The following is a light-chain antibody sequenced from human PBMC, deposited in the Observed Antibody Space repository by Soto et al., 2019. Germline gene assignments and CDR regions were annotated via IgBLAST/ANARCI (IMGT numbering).Light chain of an antibody. CDR3: QQYRNWPPLT. CDR2: GAS. V-gene: IGKV3-15*01. J-gene: IGKJ4*01. Sequence: EIVMTQSPATLSVSPGETATLSCRASQSVGSAVAWYQHKPSQAPRLLIVGASIRAPGVPGRFRGGGSGTEFTFTISSLQSEDFAVYYCQQYRNWPPLTFGGGTSVEIK. CDR1: QSVGSA.